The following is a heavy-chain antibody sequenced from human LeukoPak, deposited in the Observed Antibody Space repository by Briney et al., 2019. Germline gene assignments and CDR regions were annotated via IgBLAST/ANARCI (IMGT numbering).Heavy chain of an antibody. CDR2: IIPILGIA. V-gene: IGHV1-69*04. CDR3: ARVEMATIVPFDY. J-gene: IGHJ4*02. Sequence: ASVKVSCKASGGTFISYAISWVRQAPGQGLEWVGRIIPILGIANYAQKFQGRVTITADKSTSTAYMELSSLTSDDTAVYYCARVEMATIVPFDYWGQGTLVTVPS. D-gene: IGHD5-24*01. CDR1: GGTFISYA.